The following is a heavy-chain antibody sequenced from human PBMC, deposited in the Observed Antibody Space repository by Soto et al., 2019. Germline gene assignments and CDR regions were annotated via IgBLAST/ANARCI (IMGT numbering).Heavy chain of an antibody. CDR2: IYHSGST. J-gene: IGHJ5*02. Sequence: PSERLSLTCAVSGYSISSGYYWGWIRRPPGKGPEGIGSIYHSGSTYYNPSLKSRVTISVDTSKNQFSLKLSSVTAADTAVYYGARVVVTPYGCFDPWGQGTLVTVSS. D-gene: IGHD3-22*01. CDR1: GYSISSGYY. CDR3: ARVVVTPYGCFDP. V-gene: IGHV4-38-2*01.